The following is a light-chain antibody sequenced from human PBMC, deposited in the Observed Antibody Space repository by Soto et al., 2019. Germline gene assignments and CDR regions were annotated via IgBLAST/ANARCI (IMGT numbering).Light chain of an antibody. J-gene: IGLJ7*01. Sequence: QSALTQPPSASGSLGQSVTISCTGTSDDVGGYNYVSWYQQHPGKAPKIMIYEVSKRPSGVPDRFSGSKSGNTASLTVSGLQAEDEAAYYCCSHAGDNTYVFGTGTQLTVL. CDR2: EVS. CDR1: SDDVGGYNY. V-gene: IGLV2-8*01. CDR3: CSHAGDNTYV.